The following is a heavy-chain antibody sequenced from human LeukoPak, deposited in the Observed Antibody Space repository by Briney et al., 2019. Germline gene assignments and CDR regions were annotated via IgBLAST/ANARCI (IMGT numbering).Heavy chain of an antibody. J-gene: IGHJ6*02. CDR3: AVFRDIVVVPAAGRDYGMDV. D-gene: IGHD2-2*01. CDR1: GYTFTDSY. CDR2: INPNSGGT. Sequence: GASVKVSCKASGYTFTDSYIHWLRQAPGQGLEWMGWINPNSGGTNYAQKFQGRVTMTRDTSISTAYMELSRLRSDDTAVYYCAVFRDIVVVPAAGRDYGMDVWGQGTTVTVSS. V-gene: IGHV1-2*02.